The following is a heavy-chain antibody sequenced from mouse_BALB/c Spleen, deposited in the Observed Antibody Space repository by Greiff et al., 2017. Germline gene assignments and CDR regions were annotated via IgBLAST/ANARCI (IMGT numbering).Heavy chain of an antibody. D-gene: IGHD1-2*01. CDR1: GFTFSSYG. V-gene: IGHV5-6*01. Sequence: EVKLMESGGDLVKPGGSLKLSCAASGFTFSSYGMSWVRQTPDKRLEWVATISSGGSYTYYPDSVKGRFTISRDNAKNTLYLQMSSLKSEDTAMYYCARQWLRVYAMDYWGQGTSVTVSS. CDR2: ISSGGSYT. CDR3: ARQWLRVYAMDY. J-gene: IGHJ4*01.